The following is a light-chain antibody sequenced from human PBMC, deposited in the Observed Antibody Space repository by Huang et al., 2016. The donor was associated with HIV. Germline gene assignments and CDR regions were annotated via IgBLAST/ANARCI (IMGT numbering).Light chain of an antibody. J-gene: IGKJ1*01. CDR1: QNINTN. V-gene: IGKV3-15*01. CDR3: QQYNDGPRS. Sequence: EIVMTQSPGTLSVAPGERATLACRASQNINTNLALFQQKPGQAPRLLIYAASTWTAEFPARFSGSGSRTEFTLTISSLQSEDIAVYYCQQYNDGPRSFGQGTKVEIK. CDR2: AAS.